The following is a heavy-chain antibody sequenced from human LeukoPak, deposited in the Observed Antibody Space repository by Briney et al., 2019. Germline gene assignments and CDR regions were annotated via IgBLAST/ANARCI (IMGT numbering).Heavy chain of an antibody. CDR2: IFYSGST. CDR3: ARVDPYYFDY. Sequence: SETLSLTCTVSGGSISSSSFYWDWIRQPPGKGLEWIGTIFYSGSTYYNPSLKSRITISVDTSKNQFSLKLSSVTAADTAVYYCARVDPYYFDYWGQGTLVTVSS. CDR1: GGSISSSSFY. V-gene: IGHV4-39*07. J-gene: IGHJ4*02.